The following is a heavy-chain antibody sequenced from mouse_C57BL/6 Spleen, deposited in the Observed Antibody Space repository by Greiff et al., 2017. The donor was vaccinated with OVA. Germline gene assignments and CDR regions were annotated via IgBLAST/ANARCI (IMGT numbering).Heavy chain of an antibody. CDR2: IDPNSGGT. D-gene: IGHD1-1*01. CDR1: GYTFTSYW. V-gene: IGHV1-72*01. J-gene: IGHJ1*03. CDR3: ARYYGSSYWYFDV. Sequence: VQLQQPGAELVKPGASVKLSCKASGYTFTSYWMHWVKQRPGRGLEWIGRIDPNSGGTTYNEKFKSKATLTVDKPSSTAYMQLSSLTSEDSAVYDCARYYGSSYWYFDVWGTGTTVTVSS.